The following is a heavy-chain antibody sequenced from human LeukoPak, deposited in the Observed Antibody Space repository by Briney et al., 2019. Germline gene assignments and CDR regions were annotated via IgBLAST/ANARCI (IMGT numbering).Heavy chain of an antibody. CDR2: IYHSGGT. CDR1: GDSIRRGYD. CDR3: ARAVELYYDNSGYYSDPYFDY. D-gene: IGHD3-22*01. V-gene: IGHV4-38-2*02. Sequence: SETLSLTCTVSGDSIRRGYDWGWIRQTPGKGLQWIGSIYHSGGTYYAPSLKSRVTISVDTSRNQFSLKMSSVTAADTAVFYCARAVELYYDNSGYYSDPYFDYWGQGTLVTVSS. J-gene: IGHJ4*02.